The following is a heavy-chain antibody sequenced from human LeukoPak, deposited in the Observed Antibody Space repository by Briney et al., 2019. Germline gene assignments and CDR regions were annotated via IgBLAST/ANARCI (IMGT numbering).Heavy chain of an antibody. CDR2: INPNSGGT. Sequence: ASVKVSCKTFGYTFTGYYIHWVRQAPGQGLEWMGWINPNSGGTNYAQKFQGRVTMTRDTSISTAYMELSRLRSDDTAVYYCAREPVAVAGTGLYYWGQGTLVTVSS. CDR3: AREPVAVAGTGLYY. V-gene: IGHV1-2*02. J-gene: IGHJ4*02. D-gene: IGHD6-19*01. CDR1: GYTFTGYY.